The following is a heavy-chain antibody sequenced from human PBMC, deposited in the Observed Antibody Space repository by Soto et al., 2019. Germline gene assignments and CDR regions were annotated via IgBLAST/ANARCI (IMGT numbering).Heavy chain of an antibody. CDR1: GGSISSSSYY. D-gene: IGHD3-16*01. Sequence: SETLSLTCTVSGGSISSSSYYWGWIRQPPGKGLEWIGSIYYSGSTYYNPSLKSRVTISVDTSKNQFSLKLSSVTAADTAVYYCARLRGMITFGGVPYYYYGMDVWGQGTTVTVSS. V-gene: IGHV4-39*07. J-gene: IGHJ6*02. CDR3: ARLRGMITFGGVPYYYYGMDV. CDR2: IYYSGST.